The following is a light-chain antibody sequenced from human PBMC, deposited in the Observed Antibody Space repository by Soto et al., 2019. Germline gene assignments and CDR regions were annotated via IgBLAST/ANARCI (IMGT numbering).Light chain of an antibody. J-gene: IGKJ1*01. V-gene: IGKV1-5*03. CDR3: QQYHSFPWT. Sequence: DIQMTQSPSTLSAFVGDRVSITCRASQSISSWLAWYQQKPGKAPKLLIYKASSLQSGVPSGFSGSGSGTECTLTIGSLQPDDFSTYYCQQYHSFPWTFGQGTQVEIK. CDR1: QSISSW. CDR2: KAS.